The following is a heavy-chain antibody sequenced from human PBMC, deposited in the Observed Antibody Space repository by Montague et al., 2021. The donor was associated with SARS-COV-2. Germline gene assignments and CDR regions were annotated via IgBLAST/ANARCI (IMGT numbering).Heavy chain of an antibody. J-gene: IGHJ3*02. D-gene: IGHD3-22*01. CDR1: GGSISSYY. CDR2: IYYSGST. Sequence: SETLSLTCTVSGGSISSYYWSRIRQPPGKGLEWIGYIYYSGSTNYNPSLKSRVTISVDTSKNQFSLELSSVTAADTAVYYCARGGYYDYAFDIWGQGTMVTVSS. V-gene: IGHV4-59*01. CDR3: ARGGYYDYAFDI.